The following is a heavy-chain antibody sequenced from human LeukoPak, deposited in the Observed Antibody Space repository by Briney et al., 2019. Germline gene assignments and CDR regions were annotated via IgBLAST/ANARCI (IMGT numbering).Heavy chain of an antibody. J-gene: IGHJ4*02. CDR3: VSFYETY. CDR2: INSDGSWT. Sequence: GGSLRLSCAASGNYWMHWVRQVLGKGLVWVSHINSDGSWTSYADSVKGRFTISKDNAKNTVYLQMNSLRAEDTAVYYCVSFYETYWGRGTLVTVSS. CDR1: GNYW. V-gene: IGHV3-74*01. D-gene: IGHD2/OR15-2a*01.